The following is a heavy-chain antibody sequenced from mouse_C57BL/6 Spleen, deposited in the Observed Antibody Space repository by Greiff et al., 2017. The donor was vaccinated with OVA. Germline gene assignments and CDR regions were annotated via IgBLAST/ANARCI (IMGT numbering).Heavy chain of an antibody. D-gene: IGHD2-4*01. CDR3: ARGVYYDYVHYAMDY. J-gene: IGHJ4*01. Sequence: VQLQQPGTELVKPGASVKLSCKASGYTFTSYWMHWVKQRPGQGLEWIGNINPSNGGTNYNEKFKSKATLTVDKSSSTAYMQLSSLTSEDSAVYYCARGVYYDYVHYAMDYWGQGTSVTVSS. V-gene: IGHV1-53*01. CDR2: INPSNGGT. CDR1: GYTFTSYW.